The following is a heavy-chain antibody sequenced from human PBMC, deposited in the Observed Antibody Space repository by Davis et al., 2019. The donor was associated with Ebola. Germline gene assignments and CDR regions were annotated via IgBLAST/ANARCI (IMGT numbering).Heavy chain of an antibody. Sequence: SVKVSCKTSGGSFSSHPISWVRQAPRQGLEWMGGIIPIFDTPHYAQKFQGRITITADASTSTAYMELGSLGSEDTATYFCARDFDGGNYYFDYWGPGTPVTVSS. J-gene: IGHJ4*02. V-gene: IGHV1-69*13. CDR3: ARDFDGGNYYFDY. D-gene: IGHD3-9*01. CDR1: GGSFSSHP. CDR2: IIPIFDTP.